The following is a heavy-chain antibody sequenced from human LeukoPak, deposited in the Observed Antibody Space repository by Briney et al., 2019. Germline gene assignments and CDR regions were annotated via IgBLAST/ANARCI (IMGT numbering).Heavy chain of an antibody. CDR3: ASRGYSYGTNWFDP. V-gene: IGHV1-69*04. Sequence: SVKVSCKASGYTLTSYDINWVRQATGQGLEWMGRIIPILGIANYAQKFQGRVTITADKSTSTAYMELSSLRSEDTAVYYCASRGYSYGTNWFDPWGQGTLVTVSS. CDR1: GYTLTSYD. J-gene: IGHJ5*02. D-gene: IGHD5-18*01. CDR2: IIPILGIA.